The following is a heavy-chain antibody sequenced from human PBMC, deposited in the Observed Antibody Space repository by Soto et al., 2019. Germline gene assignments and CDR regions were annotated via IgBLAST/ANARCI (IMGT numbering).Heavy chain of an antibody. J-gene: IGHJ1*01. CDR2: INWNGVNK. CDR1: GFMFEDFA. CDR3: AKDVDRLGELWGYFQS. D-gene: IGHD3-16*01. Sequence: EVQLVESGGGLEQPGRSLRLSCTVSGFMFEDFAMHWVRQAPGQGLEWVSGINWNGVNKGYAESVLGRFTISRDNAKKSLYLDMNYLRPGDTALYFCAKDVDRLGELWGYFQSWGQGTMVTVSS. V-gene: IGHV3-9*01.